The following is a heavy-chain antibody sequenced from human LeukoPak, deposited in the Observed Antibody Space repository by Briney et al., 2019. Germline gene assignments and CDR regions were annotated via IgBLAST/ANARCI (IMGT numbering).Heavy chain of an antibody. CDR2: IIPIFGTA. Sequence: ASVKISCKASGGTFSSYAISWVRQAPGQGLEWMGGIIPIFGTANYAQKFQGRVTITTDESTSTAYMELSSLRSEDTAVYYCARDSEYSSRLGDYWGQGTLVTVSS. J-gene: IGHJ4*02. D-gene: IGHD6-6*01. CDR3: ARDSEYSSRLGDY. CDR1: GGTFSSYA. V-gene: IGHV1-69*05.